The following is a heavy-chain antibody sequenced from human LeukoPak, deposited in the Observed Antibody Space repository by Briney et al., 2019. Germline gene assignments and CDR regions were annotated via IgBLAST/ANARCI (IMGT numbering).Heavy chain of an antibody. CDR3: ARCRDYDFWSGSAVDY. CDR1: GFIFSSYA. CDR2: ISYDGTNT. D-gene: IGHD3-3*01. Sequence: GGSLRLSCAASGFIFSSYAMHWVRQAPGKGLEWVAVISYDGTNTDYADSVKGRFTISRDNSKNALYLQMNSLRAEDTAVYYCARCRDYDFWSGSAVDYWGQGTLVTVSS. V-gene: IGHV3-30-3*01. J-gene: IGHJ4*02.